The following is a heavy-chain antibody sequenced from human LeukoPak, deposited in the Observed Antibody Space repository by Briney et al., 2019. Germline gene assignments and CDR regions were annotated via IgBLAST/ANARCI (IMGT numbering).Heavy chain of an antibody. D-gene: IGHD3-10*01. CDR1: GYTFTSYY. Sequence: ASVKVSCKASGYTFTSYYMYWVRQAPGQGLEWMGWINPNSGGTNYAQKFQGRVTMTRDMSISTAYMELSRLRSDDTAVYYCARDYGQLLYYFDYWGQGTLVTVSS. V-gene: IGHV1-2*02. CDR3: ARDYGQLLYYFDY. J-gene: IGHJ4*02. CDR2: INPNSGGT.